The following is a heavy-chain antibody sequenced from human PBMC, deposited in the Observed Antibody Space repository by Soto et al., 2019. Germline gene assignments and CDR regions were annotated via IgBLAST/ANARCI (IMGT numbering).Heavy chain of an antibody. CDR3: ARVHWYCSSTSCFNWFDP. Sequence: QVQLVQSGAEVKKPGSSVKVSCKASGGTFSSYAISWVRQAPGQGLEWMGGIIPIFGTANYAQKFQGRVTITAVESTSTAYMELSSLRSEDTAVYYCARVHWYCSSTSCFNWFDPWGQGPLVTVSS. V-gene: IGHV1-69*19. CDR2: IIPIFGTA. J-gene: IGHJ5*02. CDR1: GGTFSSYA. D-gene: IGHD2-2*01.